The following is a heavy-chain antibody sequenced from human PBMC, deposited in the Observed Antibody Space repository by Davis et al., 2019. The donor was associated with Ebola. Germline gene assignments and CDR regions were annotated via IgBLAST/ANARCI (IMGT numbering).Heavy chain of an antibody. CDR3: ATTRVGSGYDYFHGVDV. Sequence: PGGSLRLSCAASGFAFSTYWMNWVRQVPGKGLEWVANIQPTGGQKYYVDSVKGRFTISRDNAKNSLYLQMNSLRAEDTAVYHCATTRVGSGYDYFHGVDVWGQGTTVTVSS. V-gene: IGHV3-7*01. CDR2: IQPTGGQK. D-gene: IGHD2-15*01. CDR1: GFAFSTYW. J-gene: IGHJ6*02.